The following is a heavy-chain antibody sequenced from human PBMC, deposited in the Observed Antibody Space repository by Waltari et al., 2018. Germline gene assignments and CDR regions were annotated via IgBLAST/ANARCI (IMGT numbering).Heavy chain of an antibody. D-gene: IGHD3-3*01. CDR3: ARLYQDFGSTDYMDV. CDR2: IYFDGSA. CDR1: GGSMNNRIYY. J-gene: IGHJ6*03. Sequence: QLQLQESGPGLLKASETLSLTGTVPGGSMNNRIYYWGWIRRPPGKGLEWIGNIYFDGSAYYNPSLRSRVTISVDTSRNQFSLRLTSVSATDTALYYCARLYQDFGSTDYMDVWGKGTTVTV. V-gene: IGHV4-39*01.